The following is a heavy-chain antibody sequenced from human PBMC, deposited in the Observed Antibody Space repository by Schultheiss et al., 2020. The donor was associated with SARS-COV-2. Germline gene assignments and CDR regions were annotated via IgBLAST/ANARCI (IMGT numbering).Heavy chain of an antibody. CDR3: ARDLRGSSWYEGY. CDR2: IYYSGST. Sequence: SETLSLTCSVSGGFISSYHWSWIRQPAGKGLEWIGYIYYSGSTNYNPSLKSRVTISVDTSKNQFSLKLSSVTAADTAVYYCARDLRGSSWYEGYWGQGTLVTVSS. J-gene: IGHJ4*02. D-gene: IGHD6-13*01. CDR1: GGFISSYH. V-gene: IGHV4-59*12.